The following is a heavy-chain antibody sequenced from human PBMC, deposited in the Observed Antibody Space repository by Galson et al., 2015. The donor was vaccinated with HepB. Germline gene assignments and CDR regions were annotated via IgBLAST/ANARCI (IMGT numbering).Heavy chain of an antibody. Sequence: SVKVSCKASGYTFTSYAMNWVRQAPGQGLEWMGWINTNTGNPTYAQGFTGRFVFSLDTSVSTAYLQISSLKAEDTAVYYCARDARLLWFGEGYYFDYWGQGTLVTVSS. CDR3: ARDARLLWFGEGYYFDY. J-gene: IGHJ4*02. CDR2: INTNTGNP. CDR1: GYTFTSYA. D-gene: IGHD3-10*01. V-gene: IGHV7-4-1*02.